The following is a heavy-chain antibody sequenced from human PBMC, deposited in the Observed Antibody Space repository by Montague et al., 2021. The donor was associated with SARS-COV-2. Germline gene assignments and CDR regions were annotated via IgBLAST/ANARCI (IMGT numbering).Heavy chain of an antibody. CDR1: GFTFSDFH. CDR3: ARGLRYHHYVMDV. CDR2: ISSGSSST. V-gene: IGHV3-11*05. Sequence: SLRLSCAASGFTFSDFHMSWIRQAPGTGLEWVSYISSGSSSTKFADSVRGRFTISRDNAKTSLYLQMNSLRVEDTAVYYCARGLRYHHYVMDVWGQGTTVTVS. D-gene: IGHD3-16*01. J-gene: IGHJ6*02.